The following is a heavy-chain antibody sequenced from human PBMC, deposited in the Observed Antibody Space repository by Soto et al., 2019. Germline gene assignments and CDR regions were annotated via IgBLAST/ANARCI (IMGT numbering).Heavy chain of an antibody. J-gene: IGHJ6*02. CDR3: AKEEPYCSGGSCYYGMDV. CDR2: ISGSGGST. D-gene: IGHD2-15*01. Sequence: GGSLRLSCAASGFTFSSYAMSWVRQAPGKGLEWVSAISGSGGSTYYADSVKGRFTISRDNSKNTLYLQMNSLRAEDTAVYYCAKEEPYCSGGSCYYGMDVWGQGTTVTVSS. V-gene: IGHV3-23*01. CDR1: GFTFSSYA.